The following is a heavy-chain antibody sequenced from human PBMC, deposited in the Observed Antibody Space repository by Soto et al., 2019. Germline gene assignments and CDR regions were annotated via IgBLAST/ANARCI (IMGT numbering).Heavy chain of an antibody. D-gene: IGHD3-9*01. CDR2: IIPIFGTA. CDR1: GGTFSSYA. V-gene: IGHV1-69*13. J-gene: IGHJ4*02. Sequence: VKVSCKASGGTFSSYAISWVRQAPGQGLEWMGGIIPIFGTANYAQKFQGRVTITADESTSTAYMELSSLRSEDTAVYYCARLYYDILTGPTPYWGQGTLVTVSS. CDR3: ARLYYDILTGPTPY.